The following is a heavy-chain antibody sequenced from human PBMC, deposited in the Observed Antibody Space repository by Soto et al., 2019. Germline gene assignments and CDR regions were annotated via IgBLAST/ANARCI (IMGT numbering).Heavy chain of an antibody. CDR1: GFTFSSYA. V-gene: IGHV3-23*01. D-gene: IGHD3-3*01. J-gene: IGHJ4*02. CDR2: ISGSGGST. Sequence: EVQLLESGGGLVQPGGSLRLSCAASGFTFSSYAMSWVRQAPGKGLEWVSAISGSGGSTYYADSVKGRFTISRDNSKNTLYLQMNSLRAEDTAVYYCAKDPSHPPEWSVSPPRWGQGTLVTVSS. CDR3: AKDPSHPPEWSVSPPR.